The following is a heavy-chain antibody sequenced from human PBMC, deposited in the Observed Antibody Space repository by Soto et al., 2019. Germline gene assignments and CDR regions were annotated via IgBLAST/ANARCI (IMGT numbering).Heavy chain of an antibody. J-gene: IGHJ6*03. Sequence: GGSLRLSCAASGFTFDDYAMHWVRQAPGKGLEWVSGISWNSGSIGYADSVKGRFTISRDNAKNSLYLQMNSLRAEDTALYYCAKGEVLYYYYMDVWGKGTTVTVSS. CDR3: AKGEVLYYYYMDV. CDR2: ISWNSGSI. V-gene: IGHV3-9*01. CDR1: GFTFDDYA.